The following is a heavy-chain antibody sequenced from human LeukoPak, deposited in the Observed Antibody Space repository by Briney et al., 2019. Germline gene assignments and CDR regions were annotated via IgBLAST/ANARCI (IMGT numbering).Heavy chain of an antibody. V-gene: IGHV3-21*01. J-gene: IGHJ6*03. CDR2: ISSSSSYI. CDR3: ATVEMATSWPYYYYMDV. Sequence: PGGSLRLSCAASGFTFSSYSMNWVRQAPGKGLEWVSSISSSSSYIYYADSVKGRFTISRDSAKNSLYLQMNSLRAEDTAVYYCATVEMATSWPYYYYMDVWGKGTTVTVSS. D-gene: IGHD5-24*01. CDR1: GFTFSSYS.